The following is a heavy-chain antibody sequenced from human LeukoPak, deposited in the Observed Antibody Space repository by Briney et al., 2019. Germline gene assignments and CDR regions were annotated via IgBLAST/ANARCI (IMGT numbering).Heavy chain of an antibody. V-gene: IGHV1-2*02. CDR1: GYTFTSYG. D-gene: IGHD2-15*01. J-gene: IGHJ4*02. CDR3: ARGGDIRVVVVVVAATFYFDY. Sequence: ASVKVSCKASGYTFTSYGISWVRQAPGQGLEWMGWINPNSGGTNYAQKFQGRVTMTRDTSISTAYMELSRLRSDDTAVYYCARGGDIRVVVVVVAATFYFDYWGQGTLVTVSS. CDR2: INPNSGGT.